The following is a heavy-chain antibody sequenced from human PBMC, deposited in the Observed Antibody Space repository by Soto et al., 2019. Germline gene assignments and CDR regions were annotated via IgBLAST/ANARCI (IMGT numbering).Heavy chain of an antibody. CDR3: APRHGDGYNYDAFDI. J-gene: IGHJ3*02. V-gene: IGHV2-5*02. CDR2: ISWDDDK. Sequence: QITLKESGPTLVKPTQTLTLTCTFSGFSLSTSGVGVGWIRQPPGKALEWLALISWDDDKRYSPSMKSRLTITKDTSKNQVVLTMTQMDTVDTATYYCAPRHGDGYNYDAFDIWGQGTMVTVSS. D-gene: IGHD1-1*01. CDR1: GFSLSTSGVG.